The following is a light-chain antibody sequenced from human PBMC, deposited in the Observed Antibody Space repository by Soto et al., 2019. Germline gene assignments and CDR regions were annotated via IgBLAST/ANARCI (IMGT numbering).Light chain of an antibody. J-gene: IGLJ2*01. CDR2: YDS. Sequence: SYELTQPPSVSVAPGKTARINCGGNNIGSKSVHWYQQKPGQAPVLVIYYDSDRPSGIPERVSGSNSGNTATLTSSKVEAGDEADYYCQVWDSTNDHPVFGGGTTMTVL. CDR1: NIGSKS. CDR3: QVWDSTNDHPV. V-gene: IGLV3-21*04.